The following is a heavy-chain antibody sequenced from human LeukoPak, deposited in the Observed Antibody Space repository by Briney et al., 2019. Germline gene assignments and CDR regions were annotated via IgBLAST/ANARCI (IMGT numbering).Heavy chain of an antibody. CDR2: INPNSGGT. J-gene: IGHJ4*02. V-gene: IGHV1-2*02. CDR3: AKDHTIRSFDS. CDR1: GYTFTNYY. D-gene: IGHD1-14*01. Sequence: PVASVKVSCKASGYTFTNYYMHWVRQAPGQGLEWMGWINPNSGGTNYAQKFQGRVTMTRDRSISTAYMELSRLRSDDTAVYYCAKDHTIRSFDSWGQGTLVTVSS.